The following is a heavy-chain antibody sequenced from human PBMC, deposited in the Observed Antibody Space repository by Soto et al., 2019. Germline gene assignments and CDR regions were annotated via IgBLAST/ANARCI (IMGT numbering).Heavy chain of an antibody. CDR1: GLTFNTYA. D-gene: IGHD3-16*02. V-gene: IGHV3-23*01. CDR3: AKEGLGDYEYVWGSNRYDWYFDL. CDR2: ISGSGGST. J-gene: IGHJ2*01. Sequence: PGGSLRLSCAASGLTFNTYAMAWVRQVPGKGLEWVSLISGSGGSTYHADSVKGRFTISRDNSKNTLYLQMNSLRVEDTAIYYCAKEGLGDYEYVWGSNRYDWYFDLWGRGTLVTVSS.